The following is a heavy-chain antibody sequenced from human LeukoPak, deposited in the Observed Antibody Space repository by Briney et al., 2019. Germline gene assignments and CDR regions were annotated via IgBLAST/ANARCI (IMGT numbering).Heavy chain of an antibody. J-gene: IGHJ3*02. CDR3: ARRRLLYPVAFDI. Sequence: PSETLSLTCAVYGGSFSGYYWSWIRQPPGKGLEWIGEINHSGSTNYNPSLKSRVTISVDTSKNQFSLKLSSVTAADTAVYYGARRRLLYPVAFDIWGQGTMVTVSS. V-gene: IGHV4-34*01. CDR1: GGSFSGYY. CDR2: INHSGST. D-gene: IGHD3-3*01.